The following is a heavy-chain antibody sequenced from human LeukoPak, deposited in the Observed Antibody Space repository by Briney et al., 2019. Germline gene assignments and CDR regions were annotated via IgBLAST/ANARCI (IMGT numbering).Heavy chain of an antibody. CDR3: ARGRDRWDRLDDAFDI. D-gene: IGHD6-25*01. V-gene: IGHV3-13*01. J-gene: IGHJ3*02. Sequence: GSLRLSCAASGFTFNNYGMTWVRQAPGRGLEWVSAIGTAGDTYYPGSVKGRFTISRENAKNSLYLQMNSLRAGDTAVYYCARGRDRWDRLDDAFDIWGQGTMVTVSS. CDR1: GFTFNNYG. CDR2: IGTAGDT.